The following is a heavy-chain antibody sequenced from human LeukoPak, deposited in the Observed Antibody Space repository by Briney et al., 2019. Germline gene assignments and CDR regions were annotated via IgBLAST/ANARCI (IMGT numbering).Heavy chain of an antibody. Sequence: PSQTLSLTCTVSGGSISSGGYYWSWIRQHPGKGLEWIGYIYYSGSTYYNPSLKSRVTISVDTSKNQFSLKLSSVTAADTAVYYCARVPRTYSSGWSGALTGYFDYWGQGTLVTVSS. D-gene: IGHD6-19*01. CDR2: IYYSGST. CDR1: GGSISSGGYY. CDR3: ARVPRTYSSGWSGALTGYFDY. J-gene: IGHJ4*02. V-gene: IGHV4-31*03.